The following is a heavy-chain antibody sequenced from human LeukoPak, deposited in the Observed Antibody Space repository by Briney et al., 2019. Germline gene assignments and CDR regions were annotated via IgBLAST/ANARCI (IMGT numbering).Heavy chain of an antibody. CDR1: GFTFSSYW. J-gene: IGHJ6*03. Sequence: GGSLRLSCAASGFTFSSYWMSWVRQAPGKGLEWVANIKQDGSEKYYVDSVKGRFTISRDNAKNSLYLQMNSLRAEDTAVYYCAREGRAYCGGDCYSYYYYYYMDVWGKGTTVTVSS. V-gene: IGHV3-7*01. D-gene: IGHD2-21*02. CDR3: AREGRAYCGGDCYSYYYYYYMDV. CDR2: IKQDGSEK.